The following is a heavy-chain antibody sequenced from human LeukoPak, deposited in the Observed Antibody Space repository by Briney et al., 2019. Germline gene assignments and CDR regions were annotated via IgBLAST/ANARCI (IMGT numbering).Heavy chain of an antibody. Sequence: ASVKVSCKASGGTFSSYAISWVRQAPGQGLEWMGGIIPIFGTANYAQKFQGRVTITADESTSTAYMELSSLRSEDTAVYYCAGPPSSGYDLVYGMDVWGQGTTVTVSS. CDR1: GGTFSSYA. J-gene: IGHJ6*02. CDR3: AGPPSSGYDLVYGMDV. V-gene: IGHV1-69*13. CDR2: IIPIFGTA. D-gene: IGHD5-12*01.